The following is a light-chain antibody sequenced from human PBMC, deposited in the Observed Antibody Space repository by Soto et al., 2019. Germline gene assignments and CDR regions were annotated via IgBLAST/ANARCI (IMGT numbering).Light chain of an antibody. CDR3: QQRSDWPST. CDR2: DAS. J-gene: IGKJ4*01. CDR1: QSVSRY. V-gene: IGKV3-11*01. Sequence: EIVLTQSAATLSLSPGERATLSCRASQSVSRYLAWYQQKPGQAPRLLIYDASNRATGIPARFSGSGSGTEFTLTISSLEPGDFAVYYCQQRSDWPSTFGGGTKVQIK.